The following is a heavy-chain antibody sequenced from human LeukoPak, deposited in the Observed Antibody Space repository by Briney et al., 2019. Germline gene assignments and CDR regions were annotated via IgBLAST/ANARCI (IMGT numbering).Heavy chain of an antibody. CDR3: ARVGWDYDSSGYYYNY. D-gene: IGHD3-22*01. CDR2: ISYDGSNK. V-gene: IGHV3-30*14. Sequence: GGSLRLSCAASGFTFTTYAIHWVRQAPGKGLEWVAVISYDGSNKYYADSVKGRFTISRDNSKNTLYLQMNSLRAEDTAVYYCARVGWDYDSSGYYYNYWGQGTLVTVSS. CDR1: GFTFTTYA. J-gene: IGHJ4*02.